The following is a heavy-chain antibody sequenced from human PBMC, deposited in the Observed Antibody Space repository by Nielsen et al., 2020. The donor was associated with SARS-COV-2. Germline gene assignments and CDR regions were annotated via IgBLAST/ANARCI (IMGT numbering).Heavy chain of an antibody. Sequence: GESLKISCVASGFTFGSYGMHWVRQAPGKGLEWVAVIWYDGSNKYYANSVKGRFTISRDNSKNTLYLQMNSLRAEDTAVYYCAREGAVTTGYFDLWGRGTLVTVSS. CDR3: AREGAVTTGYFDL. J-gene: IGHJ2*01. V-gene: IGHV3-33*01. D-gene: IGHD4-17*01. CDR1: GFTFGSYG. CDR2: IWYDGSNK.